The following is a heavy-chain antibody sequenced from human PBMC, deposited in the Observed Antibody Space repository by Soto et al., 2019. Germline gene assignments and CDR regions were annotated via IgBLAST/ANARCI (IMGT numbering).Heavy chain of an antibody. Sequence: ASVKVSCKASGYTFTSYGISWVRQAPGQGLEWMGWISAYNGNTNYAQKLQGRVTVTTDTSTSTAYMELRSLRSDDTAVYYCASIDYDSSGYYYYFDYWGQGTLVTVSS. CDR3: ASIDYDSSGYYYYFDY. CDR1: GYTFTSYG. CDR2: ISAYNGNT. J-gene: IGHJ4*02. D-gene: IGHD3-22*01. V-gene: IGHV1-18*01.